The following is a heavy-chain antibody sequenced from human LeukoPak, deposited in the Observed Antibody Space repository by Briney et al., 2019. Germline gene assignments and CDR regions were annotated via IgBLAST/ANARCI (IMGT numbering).Heavy chain of an antibody. J-gene: IGHJ6*03. Sequence: ASVTVSCTASGYTFTVYYMHWVRQAPGQGLEWMGWINPNSGGTNYAQKFQGRVTMTRDTSISTAYMELSRLRSDDTAVYYCARASLVTAIRVDYYYYMDVWGKGTTVTISS. CDR1: GYTFTVYY. CDR2: INPNSGGT. D-gene: IGHD2-21*02. CDR3: ARASLVTAIRVDYYYYMDV. V-gene: IGHV1-2*02.